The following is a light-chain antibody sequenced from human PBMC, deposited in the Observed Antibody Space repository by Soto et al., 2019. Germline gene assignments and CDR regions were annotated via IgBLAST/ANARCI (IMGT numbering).Light chain of an antibody. Sequence: SYELTQPPSVSVSPGQTASITCSGDKLGDKYACWYQQKPGQSPVLVIYQDNKRPSGIPERFSGSNSGNRATLTISGTQAMDEADYYCQAWDTHVVFGGGTKVTVL. CDR2: QDN. CDR1: KLGDKY. V-gene: IGLV3-1*01. CDR3: QAWDTHVV. J-gene: IGLJ2*01.